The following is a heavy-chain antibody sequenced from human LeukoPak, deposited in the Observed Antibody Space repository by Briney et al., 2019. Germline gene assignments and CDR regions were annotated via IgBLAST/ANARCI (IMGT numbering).Heavy chain of an antibody. D-gene: IGHD3-10*01. CDR2: ISYDGSNK. J-gene: IGHJ4*02. Sequence: GGSLRLSCAASGFTFSSYGLHWVRQAPGKGLEWVAVISYDGSNKFYADSVKGRFTISRDNSKNTLYLQMNSLRPEDTAVYYCARVLWFGEIDLDYWGQGTLVTVSS. CDR1: GFTFSSYG. CDR3: ARVLWFGEIDLDY. V-gene: IGHV3-30*19.